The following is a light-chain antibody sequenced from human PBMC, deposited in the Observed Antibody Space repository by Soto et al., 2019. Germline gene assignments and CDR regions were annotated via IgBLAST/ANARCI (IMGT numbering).Light chain of an antibody. CDR1: QTIYSN. CDR3: QKYNSAPFT. Sequence: IVMTQSPATLSVSPGERATLSCRAGQTIYSNVAWYQQRPGQAPRLLIYRASTRATGVPARFSGSGSGTEFTLTISSLQPEDVATYYCQKYNSAPFTFGGGTKVDIK. V-gene: IGKV3-15*01. J-gene: IGKJ4*01. CDR2: RAS.